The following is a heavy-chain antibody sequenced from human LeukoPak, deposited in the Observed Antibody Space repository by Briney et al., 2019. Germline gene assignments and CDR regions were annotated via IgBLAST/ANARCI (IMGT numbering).Heavy chain of an antibody. V-gene: IGHV5-51*01. D-gene: IGHD2-8*02. CDR2: IHSRDSGV. CDR1: GYYFTNYW. CDR3: ATTQFPHITGRYIDLDY. Sequence: GEALKIFCKTFGYYFTNYWIGWVRHVPGQGLEWMGIIHSRDSGVRYSPSFQGQVTISADKSISTAYLHWSSLQASDTAIYYCATTQFPHITGRYIDLDYWGQGAPVSVSS. J-gene: IGHJ4*02.